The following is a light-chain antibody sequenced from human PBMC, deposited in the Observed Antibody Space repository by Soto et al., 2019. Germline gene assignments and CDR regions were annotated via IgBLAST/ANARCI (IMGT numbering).Light chain of an antibody. CDR3: HVWDSSSDHVV. Sequence: SYELTQPPSVSVAPGKTAKITCWGNNIGSKSVHWYQQKPGQAPVLVIYHDSARPSGIPERFSGSNSGNTATLTISRVEAGDEADYYCHVWDSSSDHVVFGGGTKVTVL. V-gene: IGLV3-21*04. CDR2: HDS. CDR1: NIGSKS. J-gene: IGLJ2*01.